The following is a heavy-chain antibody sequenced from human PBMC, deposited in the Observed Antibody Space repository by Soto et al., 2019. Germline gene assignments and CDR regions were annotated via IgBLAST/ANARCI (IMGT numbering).Heavy chain of an antibody. J-gene: IGHJ4*02. CDR3: ATRGWYSSSWYDLDY. Sequence: GGSLRLSCAASGFTFSSYAMSWVRQAPGKGLEWVSAISGSGGSTYYADSVKGRFTISRDNSKNTLYLQMNSLRAEDTAVYYCATRGWYSSSWYDLDYWGQGTLVTVSS. CDR1: GFTFSSYA. V-gene: IGHV3-23*01. CDR2: ISGSGGST. D-gene: IGHD6-13*01.